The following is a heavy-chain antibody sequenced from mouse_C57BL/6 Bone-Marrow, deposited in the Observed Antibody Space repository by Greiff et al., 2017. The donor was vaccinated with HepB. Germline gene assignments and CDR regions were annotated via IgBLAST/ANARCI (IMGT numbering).Heavy chain of an antibody. V-gene: IGHV1-9*01. D-gene: IGHD2-5*01. Sequence: LVESGAELMKPGASVKLSCKATGYTFTGYWIEWVKQRPGHGLEWIGEILPGSGSTNYNEKFKGKATFTTDTSSNTAYMQLISLTTADSAIYYCARRSNNNYAVDYWVQGTSVTVSS. CDR1: GYTFTGYW. CDR2: ILPGSGST. CDR3: ARRSNNNYAVDY. J-gene: IGHJ4*01.